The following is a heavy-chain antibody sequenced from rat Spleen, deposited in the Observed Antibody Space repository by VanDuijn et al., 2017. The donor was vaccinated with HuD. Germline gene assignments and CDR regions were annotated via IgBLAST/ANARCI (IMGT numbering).Heavy chain of an antibody. CDR1: FYSVTSSYR. CDR2: INSAGST. D-gene: IGHD4-3*01. Sequence: EVLLRESGPGLVKPSQSLSLACSVTFYSVTSSYRWNWIRKFPGNKLEWMGYINSAGSTNYNPSLKSRISITRDTSKNQFFLQVNSVITEDTATYYCARSGYNSERGYFDYWGQGVMVTVST. CDR3: ARSGYNSERGYFDY. V-gene: IGHV3-3*01. J-gene: IGHJ2*01.